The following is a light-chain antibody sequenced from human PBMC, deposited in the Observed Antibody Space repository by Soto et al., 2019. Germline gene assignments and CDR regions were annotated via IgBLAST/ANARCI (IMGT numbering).Light chain of an antibody. V-gene: IGKV3-20*01. CDR1: QSVGSNY. CDR3: QQYDTSPDT. Sequence: EIVLAQSPGTLSLSPGERATLTCRASQSVGSNYLAWYQQKPGQAPRLLIYVASRRATGIPDRFSGSGSRTDFTLTISRLEPEDFAAYYCQQYDTSPDTFGQGTKLEIK. CDR2: VAS. J-gene: IGKJ2*01.